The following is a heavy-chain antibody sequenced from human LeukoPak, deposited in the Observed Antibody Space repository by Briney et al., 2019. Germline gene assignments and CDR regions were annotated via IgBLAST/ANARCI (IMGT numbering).Heavy chain of an antibody. D-gene: IGHD2-2*01. Sequence: GASVKVSCKASGYTFTSCDINWVRQATGQGLEWMGWMNPNSGNTGYAQKFQGRVTITRNTSISTAYMELSSLRSEDTAVYYCARGYCSSTSCGYYGYWGQGTLVTVSS. CDR1: GYTFTSCD. CDR2: MNPNSGNT. CDR3: ARGYCSSTSCGYYGY. J-gene: IGHJ4*02. V-gene: IGHV1-8*03.